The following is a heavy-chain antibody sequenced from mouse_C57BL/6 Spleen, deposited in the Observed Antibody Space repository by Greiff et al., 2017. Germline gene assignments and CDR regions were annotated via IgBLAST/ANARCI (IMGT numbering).Heavy chain of an antibody. CDR2: IYPGDGDT. J-gene: IGHJ2*01. CDR3: ARGIITTVVAPYFDY. V-gene: IGHV1-80*01. CDR1: GYAFSSYW. D-gene: IGHD1-1*01. Sequence: QVQLKESGAELVKPGASVKISCKASGYAFSSYWMNWVKQRPGTGLEWIGQIYPGDGDTNYNGKFKGKATLTADKSSSTAYMQLSSLTSEDSAVYFCARGIITTVVAPYFDYWGQGTTLTVSS.